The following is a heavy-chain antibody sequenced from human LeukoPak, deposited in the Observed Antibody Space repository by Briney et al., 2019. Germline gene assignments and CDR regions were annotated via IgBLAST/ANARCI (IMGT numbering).Heavy chain of an antibody. CDR1: GYTLTGLS. CDR2: FDPEDSET. V-gene: IGHV1-24*01. CDR3: ATTYYYDSSGHFDY. J-gene: IGHJ4*02. D-gene: IGHD3-22*01. Sequence: ASVKVSCKVSGYTLTGLSMHWVRQAPGKGLEWMGGFDPEDSETIYAQKFQGRVTMTEDTSTDTAYMELSSLRSEDTAVYYCATTYYYDSSGHFDYWGQGTLVTVSS.